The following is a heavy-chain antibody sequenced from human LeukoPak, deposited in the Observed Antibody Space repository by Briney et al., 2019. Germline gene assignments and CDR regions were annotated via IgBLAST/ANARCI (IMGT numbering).Heavy chain of an antibody. CDR3: ARVVGVATRRDAFDI. V-gene: IGHV4-59*01. CDR2: IYYSGST. D-gene: IGHD5-12*01. Sequence: SETLSLTCTVSGGSISSYYWSWIRQPPGKGLEWIGYIYYSGSTNYNPSLKSRVTISVDTSKNQFSLKLSSVTAADTAVYYCARVVGVATRRDAFDIWGQGTMVTVSS. CDR1: GGSISSYY. J-gene: IGHJ3*02.